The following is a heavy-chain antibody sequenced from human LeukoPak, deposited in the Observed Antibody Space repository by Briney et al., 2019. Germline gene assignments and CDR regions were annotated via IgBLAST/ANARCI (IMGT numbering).Heavy chain of an antibody. Sequence: GGSLRLSCAGSGFTVSSDYMSWVRQAPGKGLEWVSVIYSGGSTHYADSVKGGFTISRGNSKNTLYLQMNSLRVEDTAVYYCAKIGRSYDWGGFDYWGQGTLVTVSS. CDR1: GFTVSSDY. CDR2: IYSGGST. D-gene: IGHD3-16*01. CDR3: AKIGRSYDWGGFDY. J-gene: IGHJ4*02. V-gene: IGHV3-66*01.